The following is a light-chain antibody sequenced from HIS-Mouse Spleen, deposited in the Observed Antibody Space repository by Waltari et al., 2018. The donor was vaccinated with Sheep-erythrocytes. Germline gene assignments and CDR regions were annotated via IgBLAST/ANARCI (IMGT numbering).Light chain of an antibody. J-gene: IGLJ1*01. CDR3: CSYAGSYNHV. CDR1: SSDVGGYND. Sequence: QSALTQPRSVSGSPGQSVTISCTGTSSDVGGYNDVPWYQQHPGKAPQLLIYDVSKRPSGVPDRFSGSKSGNTASLTISGLQAEDEADYYCCSYAGSYNHVFATGTKVTVL. V-gene: IGLV2-11*01. CDR2: DVS.